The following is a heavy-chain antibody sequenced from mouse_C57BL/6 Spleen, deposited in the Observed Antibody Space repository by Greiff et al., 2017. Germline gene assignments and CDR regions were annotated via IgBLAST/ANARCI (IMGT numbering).Heavy chain of an antibody. CDR2: IWSGGST. CDR1: GFSLTSYG. V-gene: IGHV2-2*01. CDR3: ARNHYYGSSYGWYFDV. J-gene: IGHJ1*03. Sequence: QVQLKESGPGLVQPSQSLSITCTVSGFSLTSYGVHWVRQSPGKGLEWLGVIWSGGSTDYNAAFISRLSISKDNSKSQVFFKMNSLQADDTAIYYCARNHYYGSSYGWYFDVWGTGTTVTVSS. D-gene: IGHD1-1*01.